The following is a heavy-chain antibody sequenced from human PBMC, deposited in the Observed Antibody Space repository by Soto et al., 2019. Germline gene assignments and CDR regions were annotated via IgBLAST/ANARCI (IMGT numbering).Heavy chain of an antibody. CDR3: AKGKTSGWYFFDY. CDR1: GFTFSNYA. Sequence: PGGSLRLSCAASGFTFSNYAISWVRQAPGKGLEWVSGISASGRDTYYADSVKDRFTISRGNSKNTVYLQMNSLSADDTATYYCAKGKTSGWYFFDYWGQGTPVTVSS. D-gene: IGHD6-19*01. V-gene: IGHV3-23*01. J-gene: IGHJ4*02. CDR2: ISASGRDT.